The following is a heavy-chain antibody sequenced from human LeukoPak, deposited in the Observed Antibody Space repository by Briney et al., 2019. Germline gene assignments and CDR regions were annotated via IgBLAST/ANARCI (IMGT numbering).Heavy chain of an antibody. CDR2: IYYSGST. V-gene: IGHV4-61*08. J-gene: IGHJ4*02. CDR1: GASVGSAGYY. CDR3: ARGTGLLWFRELLPYFDY. Sequence: PSETLSLTCTVSGASVGSAGYYWSWIRQPPGKGLEWIGYIYYSGSTNYNPSLKSRVTISVDTSKNQFSLKLSSVTAADTAVYYCARGTGLLWFRELLPYFDYWGQGTLVTVSS. D-gene: IGHD3-10*01.